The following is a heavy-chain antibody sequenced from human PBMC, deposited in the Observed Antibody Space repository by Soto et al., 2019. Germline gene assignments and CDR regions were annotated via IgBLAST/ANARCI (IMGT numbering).Heavy chain of an antibody. Sequence: GGSLRLSCAASGFTVSSYAMSWVRQAPGKGLEWVSAISGSGGSTYYADSVKGRFTISRDNSKNTLYLQMNSLRAEDTAVYYCAKNMVRGVITWFDPWGQGTLVTVSS. D-gene: IGHD3-10*01. V-gene: IGHV3-23*01. CDR1: GFTVSSYA. J-gene: IGHJ5*02. CDR2: ISGSGGST. CDR3: AKNMVRGVITWFDP.